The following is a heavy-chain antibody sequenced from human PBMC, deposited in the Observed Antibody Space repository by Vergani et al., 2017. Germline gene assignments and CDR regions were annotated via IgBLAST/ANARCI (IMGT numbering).Heavy chain of an antibody. J-gene: IGHJ5*02. CDR1: GYSISSGYY. CDR3: ARSRQKLVRGDNWFDP. CDR2: IYHGGST. V-gene: IGHV4-38-2*01. D-gene: IGHD6-13*01. Sequence: QVQLQESGPGLVKPSETLSLTCAVSGYSISSGYYWGWIRHPPGKGLEWIGSIYHGGSTYYNPSLKSRVTISVDTSKNQFSLKLRTVTAADTDVYYCARSRQKLVRGDNWFDPWGQGTMVTVSS.